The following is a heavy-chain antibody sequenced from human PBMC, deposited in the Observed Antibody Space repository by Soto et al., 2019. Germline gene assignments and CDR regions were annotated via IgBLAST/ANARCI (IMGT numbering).Heavy chain of an antibody. CDR2: IYYSGTT. J-gene: IGHJ3*02. CDR1: SGSIGTYF. V-gene: IGHV4-59*01. Sequence: SETLSLTCTVSSGSIGTYFWSWIRQPPGKGLEWIGYIYYSGTTNYNPSLKSRVTIFLDTSKNQFSLRLSSVTAADTAVYYCARGRGGTYDAFDIWGQGTLVTISS. D-gene: IGHD1-26*01. CDR3: ARGRGGTYDAFDI.